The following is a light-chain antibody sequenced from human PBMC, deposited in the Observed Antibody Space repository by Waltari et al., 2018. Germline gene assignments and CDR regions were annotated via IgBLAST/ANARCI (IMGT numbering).Light chain of an antibody. J-gene: IGKJ1*01. CDR3: QQYDNWLGT. CDR1: QSIRSN. Sequence: EIVMTQSQATLSVFPGERATLSCRASQSIRSNLACYQHKLGHAPRRLIYGPSTRATGIPARFSGSESGTEFTLTISSLQSEDFAVYFCQQYDNWLGTFGQGTKVEIK. V-gene: IGKV3-15*01. CDR2: GPS.